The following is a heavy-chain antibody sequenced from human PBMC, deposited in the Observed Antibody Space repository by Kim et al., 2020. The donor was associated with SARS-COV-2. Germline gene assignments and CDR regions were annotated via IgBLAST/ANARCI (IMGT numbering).Heavy chain of an antibody. J-gene: IGHJ5*01. Sequence: TTAYAGSVQGRFTISRDNAKNTLYLQMDSLRAEDTALYYCARDLRGNYDSWGRGTLVTVSS. CDR3: ARDLRGNYDS. D-gene: IGHD4-4*01. CDR2: TT. V-gene: IGHV3-74*01.